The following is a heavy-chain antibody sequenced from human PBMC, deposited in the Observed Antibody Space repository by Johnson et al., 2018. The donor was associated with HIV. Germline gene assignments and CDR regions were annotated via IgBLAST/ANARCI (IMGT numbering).Heavy chain of an antibody. D-gene: IGHD2/OR15-2a*01. CDR2: INWNGGKT. CDR1: GFTFSNHA. J-gene: IGHJ3*02. Sequence: EKLVESGGGVVQPGRSLRLSCAASGFTFSNHAMYWVRQAPGKGLEWVSGINWNGGKTGYADSVKGRFTISRDNAKNSLYVQMNSLRAEDTALYFCTRGQYLSPFDAFDIWGQGTMVTVSS. V-gene: IGHV3-20*04. CDR3: TRGQYLSPFDAFDI.